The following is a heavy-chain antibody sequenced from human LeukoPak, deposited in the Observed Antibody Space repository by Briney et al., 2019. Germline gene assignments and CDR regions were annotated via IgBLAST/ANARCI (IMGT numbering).Heavy chain of an antibody. CDR1: GDSVSRNNAA. CDR2: AYYRSKWYI. Sequence: SQTPSLTCAISGDSVSRNNAAWNWIRQSPSRGLEWLGRAYYRSKWYIDYAISVKSRITINPDTSKNQFSLQLNSVTPEDTAVYYCTRDGHAPRSPYYFDYWGQGTLVTVSS. CDR3: TRDGHAPRSPYYFDY. V-gene: IGHV6-1*01. J-gene: IGHJ4*02.